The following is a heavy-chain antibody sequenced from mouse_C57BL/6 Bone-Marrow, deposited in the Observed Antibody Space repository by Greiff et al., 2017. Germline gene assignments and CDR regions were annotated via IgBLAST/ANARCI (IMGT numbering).Heavy chain of an antibody. CDR2: IYPRSGNT. CDR3: ARSGRGENYAMDY. Sequence: QVQLQQSGAELARPGASVKLSCKASGYTFTSYGISWVKQRTGQGLEWIGEIYPRSGNTYYNEKFKGKATLTADKSSSTAYMELRNLTSEDSAVYFCARSGRGENYAMDYWGQGTSVTVSS. V-gene: IGHV1-81*01. J-gene: IGHJ4*01. CDR1: GYTFTSYG.